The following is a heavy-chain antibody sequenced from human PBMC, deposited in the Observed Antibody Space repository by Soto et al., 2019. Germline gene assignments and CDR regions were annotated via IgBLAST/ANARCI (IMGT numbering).Heavy chain of an antibody. CDR3: ARGMRGPRDIVVVVAALFDY. V-gene: IGHV3-64*01. CDR2: ISSNGGST. Sequence: GGSLRLSCAASGFTFSSYAMHWVRQAPGKGLEYVSAISSNGGSTYYANSVKGRFTISRDNSKNTLYLQMGSLRAEDMAVYYCARGMRGPRDIVVVVAALFDYWGQGTLVTVSS. D-gene: IGHD2-15*01. J-gene: IGHJ4*02. CDR1: GFTFSSYA.